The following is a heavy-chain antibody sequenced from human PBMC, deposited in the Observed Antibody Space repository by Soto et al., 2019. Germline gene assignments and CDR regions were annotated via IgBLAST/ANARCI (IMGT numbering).Heavy chain of an antibody. Sequence: QVQLVQSGAAVKKPGSSVKVSCKASGGTFSSYSINWVRQAPGQGLEWMGEIIPIFGTANYAQKFQGRVTITADESTSTAYMELSSLRSEDTAVYYCARDGARHSGGIAHWGQGTLVTVSS. CDR2: IIPIFGTA. D-gene: IGHD2-21*01. CDR1: GGTFSSYS. J-gene: IGHJ4*02. CDR3: ARDGARHSGGIAH. V-gene: IGHV1-69*01.